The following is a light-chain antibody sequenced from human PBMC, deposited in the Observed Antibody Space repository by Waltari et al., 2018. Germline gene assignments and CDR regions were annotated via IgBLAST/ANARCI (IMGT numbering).Light chain of an antibody. CDR1: TSNIGADYG. CDR3: QSYDSSLSGSV. J-gene: IGLJ3*02. V-gene: IGLV1-40*01. CDR2: RNT. Sequence: QSVLTQPPSVSGAPGQRVTISCTGSTSNIGADYGVHWYQQVPGTAPKFLIYRNTNRPSGVPDRFSGSKSGNSASLAIPGLQAEDEADYYCQSYDSSLSGSVFGGGTKLTVL.